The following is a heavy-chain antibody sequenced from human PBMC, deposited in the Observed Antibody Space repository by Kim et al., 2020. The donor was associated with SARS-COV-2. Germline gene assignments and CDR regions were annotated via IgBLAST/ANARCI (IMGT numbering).Heavy chain of an antibody. CDR2: IYYSGST. Sequence: SETLSLTCTVSGGSISSYYWSWIRQPPGKGLEWIGYIYYSGSTNYNPSLKSRVTISVDTSKNQFSLKLSSVTAADTAVYYCARDSGDTRMDVWGQGTTVTVSS. D-gene: IGHD3-10*01. V-gene: IGHV4-59*01. J-gene: IGHJ6*02. CDR1: GGSISSYY. CDR3: ARDSGDTRMDV.